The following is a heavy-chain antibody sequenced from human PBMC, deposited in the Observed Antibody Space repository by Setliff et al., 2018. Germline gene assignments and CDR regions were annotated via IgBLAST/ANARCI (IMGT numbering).Heavy chain of an antibody. Sequence: SETLSLTCSVSGDFMSSHLYFWSWIRQPAGKGLEWIGEINHSGSTNYNPSLKSRVTISVDTSKNQFSLKLSSVTAADTAVYYCASGYGYNYAFDIWGQGTMVTVSS. CDR3: ASGYGYNYAFDI. CDR1: GDFMSSHLYF. D-gene: IGHD5-12*01. J-gene: IGHJ3*02. V-gene: IGHV4-61*09. CDR2: INHSGST.